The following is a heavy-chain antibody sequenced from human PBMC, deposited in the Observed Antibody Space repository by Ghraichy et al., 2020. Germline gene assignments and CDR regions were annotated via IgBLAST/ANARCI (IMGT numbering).Heavy chain of an antibody. CDR3: ASDVDRTIRTWSRNPRSYYSMDR. CDR1: EFRIKIYN. D-gene: IGHD1/OR15-1a*01. Sequence: GESLNISCVASEFRIKIYNMIWIRQAPGKGLEWVSSISSSSSDTFYAESLGGRFTISRDNTENSLYLQINSVRVEDTAVYYCASDVDRTIRTWSRNPRSYYSMDRWGKGTTVTVSS. V-gene: IGHV3-21*06. J-gene: IGHJ6*04. CDR2: ISSSSSDT.